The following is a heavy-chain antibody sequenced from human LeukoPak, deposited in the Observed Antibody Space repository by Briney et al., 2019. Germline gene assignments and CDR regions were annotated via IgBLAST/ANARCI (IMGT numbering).Heavy chain of an antibody. V-gene: IGHV1-18*01. Sequence: ASVTVSCKASGYTFTSYGISWVRQAPGQGLEWMGWISAYNGNTNYAQKLQGRVTMTTDTSTSTAYMELRSLRSDDTAVYYCARVGKAVAGTGTGDYFDYWGQGTLVTVSS. D-gene: IGHD6-19*01. CDR2: ISAYNGNT. J-gene: IGHJ4*02. CDR3: ARVGKAVAGTGTGDYFDY. CDR1: GYTFTSYG.